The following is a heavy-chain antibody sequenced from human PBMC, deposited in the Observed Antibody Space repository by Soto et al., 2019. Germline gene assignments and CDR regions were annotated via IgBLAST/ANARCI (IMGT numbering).Heavy chain of an antibody. CDR2: INPNSGGT. V-gene: IGHV1-2*04. CDR1: GYTFTGYY. CDR3: ARESRYSSGTRGDWFDP. Sequence: ASVKVSCKASGYTFTGYYMHWVRQAPGQGLEWMGWINPNSGGTNYAQKFQGWVTMTRDTSISTAYMELSRLRSDDTAVYYCARESRYSSGTRGDWFDPWGQGTLVTVSS. D-gene: IGHD6-19*01. J-gene: IGHJ5*02.